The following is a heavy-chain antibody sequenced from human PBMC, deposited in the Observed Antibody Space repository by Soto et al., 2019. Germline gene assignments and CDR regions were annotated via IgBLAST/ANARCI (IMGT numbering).Heavy chain of an antibody. D-gene: IGHD1-26*01. V-gene: IGHV3-30*18. Sequence: QVQLVESGGGVVQPGRSLRLSCAASGFTFSSYGMHWVRQAPGKGLEWVAVISYEGSNKYYADSVKGRFTISRDNSKNXLYLKMNSLRAEETAVYYCAKDRTSGSRPFYSGMHVWGQGTTVTVSS. J-gene: IGHJ6*02. CDR3: AKDRTSGSRPFYSGMHV. CDR2: ISYEGSNK. CDR1: GFTFSSYG.